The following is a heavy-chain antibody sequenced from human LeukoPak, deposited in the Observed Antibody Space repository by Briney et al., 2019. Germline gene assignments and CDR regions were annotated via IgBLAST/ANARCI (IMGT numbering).Heavy chain of an antibody. Sequence: PGESLKISCKVSGYTFSNYWIGWVRQLPGKGLEWVGIIYPADSETRYSPSFQGQVTMSVDKSINTAYLQWSSLKASDTAIFYCARRISGSYYGLDYWGQGTLVTVSS. CDR2: IYPADSET. CDR3: ARRISGSYYGLDY. V-gene: IGHV5-51*01. CDR1: GYTFSNYW. D-gene: IGHD1-26*01. J-gene: IGHJ4*02.